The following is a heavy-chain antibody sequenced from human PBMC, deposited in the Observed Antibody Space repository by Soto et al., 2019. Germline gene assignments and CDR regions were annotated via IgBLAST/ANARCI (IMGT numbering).Heavy chain of an antibody. J-gene: IGHJ5*01. D-gene: IGHD3-10*01. CDR1: GYTLNNYD. CDR3: TRAYGAETFDF. V-gene: IGHV1-8*02. Sequence: GASVKVSCKASGYTLNNYDIHWVRQAPGHGLEWMGWMNPNSGNTGYAQNFRGRVTMTQNTAIGTAYMELSSLRSDDTATYYCTRAYGAETFDFWGQGTRVTVSS. CDR2: MNPNSGNT.